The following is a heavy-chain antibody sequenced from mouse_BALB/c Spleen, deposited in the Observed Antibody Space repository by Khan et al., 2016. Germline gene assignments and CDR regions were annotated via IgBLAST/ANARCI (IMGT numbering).Heavy chain of an antibody. CDR1: GFSLTNSG. CDR3: ARDDQDYDAWFAS. J-gene: IGHJ3*01. D-gene: IGHD2-4*01. CDR2: IWAGGST. V-gene: IGHV2-9*02. Sequence: QVQLKQSGPGLVAPSQSLPITCTVSGFSLTNSGVHWVRQPPGKGLDWLGVIWAGGSTDYNSALMSRLSITKDNSQNQVFLKMNSLQTDDTAMYYCARDDQDYDAWFASWGQGTLVTVSA.